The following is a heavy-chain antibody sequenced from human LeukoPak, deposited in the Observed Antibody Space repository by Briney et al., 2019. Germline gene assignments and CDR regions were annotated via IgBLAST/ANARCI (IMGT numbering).Heavy chain of an antibody. V-gene: IGHV1-2*02. D-gene: IGHD2-15*01. Sequence: ASVKVSCKASGYTFTGYYMHWVRQAPGQGLEWMGWINPNSGGTNYAQKFQGRVTMTTDTSTTTAYMELRSLRSDDTAVYYCARDRGIVVVAAFDYWGQGTLVTVSS. CDR2: INPNSGGT. CDR1: GYTFTGYY. CDR3: ARDRGIVVVAAFDY. J-gene: IGHJ4*02.